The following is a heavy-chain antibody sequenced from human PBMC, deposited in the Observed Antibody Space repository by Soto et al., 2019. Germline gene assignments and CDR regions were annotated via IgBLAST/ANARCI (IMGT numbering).Heavy chain of an antibody. CDR2: IWYDGSNK. D-gene: IGHD3-10*01. J-gene: IGHJ5*02. V-gene: IGHV3-33*01. Sequence: QVQLVESGGGVVQPGRSLRLSCAASGFTFSSYGMHWVCQAPGKGLEWVAVIWYDGSNKYYADSVKGRFTISRDNSKNTLYLQMNSLRAEDTAVYYCARARGRFGESENWFDPWGQGTLVTVSS. CDR1: GFTFSSYG. CDR3: ARARGRFGESENWFDP.